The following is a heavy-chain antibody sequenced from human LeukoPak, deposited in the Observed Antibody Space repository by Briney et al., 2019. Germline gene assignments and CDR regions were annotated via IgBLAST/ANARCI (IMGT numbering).Heavy chain of an antibody. CDR3: ARGGSYTMVKNY. CDR1: GGSISGYY. V-gene: IGHV4-39*07. Sequence: SETLSLTCTVSGGSISGYYWTWIRQPPGKGLEWIGSMYSSGSTYYNPSLKSRVTISVDTSKNQFSLKLSSVTAADTAVYYCARGGSYTMVKNYWGRGTLVTVSS. D-gene: IGHD1-26*01. CDR2: MYSSGST. J-gene: IGHJ4*02.